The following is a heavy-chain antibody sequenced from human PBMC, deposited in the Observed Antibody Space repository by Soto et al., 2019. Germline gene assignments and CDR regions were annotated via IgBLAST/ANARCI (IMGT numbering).Heavy chain of an antibody. D-gene: IGHD6-19*01. CDR1: GFTFSSYW. Sequence: EVQLVESGGGLVQPGGSLRLSCAASGFTFSSYWMNWVRQAPGRGLEWVANVKQDGSEEYVDSVKGRFTISRDNAKNSLYLHMNSLRAEDTAVYYCAGGTGWLVTDWGRGTLVTVSS. V-gene: IGHV3-7*04. CDR3: AGGTGWLVTD. CDR2: VKQDGSEE. J-gene: IGHJ4*02.